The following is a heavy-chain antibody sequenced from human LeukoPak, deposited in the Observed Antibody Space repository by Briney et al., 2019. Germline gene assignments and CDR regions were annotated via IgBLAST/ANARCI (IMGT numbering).Heavy chain of an antibody. CDR3: ARDGSGYCSSTSCYSTDFDY. CDR2: ISAYNGNT. D-gene: IGHD2-2*03. CDR1: GYTFTTYG. J-gene: IGHJ4*02. Sequence: ASVKVSCKASGYTFTTYGISWVRQAPGQGLEWMGWISAYNGNTNYAQKLQGRVTMTTDTSTSTAYMELRSLRSDDTAVYYCARDGSGYCSSTSCYSTDFDYWGQGTLVTVSS. V-gene: IGHV1-18*01.